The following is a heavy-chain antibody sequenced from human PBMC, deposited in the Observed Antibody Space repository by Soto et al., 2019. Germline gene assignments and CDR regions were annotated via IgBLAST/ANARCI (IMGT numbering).Heavy chain of an antibody. J-gene: IGHJ6*02. CDR2: ISGSGGST. D-gene: IGHD3-10*01. CDR1: GFTFSSYA. Sequence: PGGSRRLSCAASGFTFSSYAMSWGGQAPGKGLEWVSAISGSGGSTYYADSVKGRFTISRDNSKNTLYLQMNSLRAEDTAVYYCARGYGSGSYYYYYYGMDVWGQGTTVTVSS. CDR3: ARGYGSGSYYYYYYGMDV. V-gene: IGHV3-23*01.